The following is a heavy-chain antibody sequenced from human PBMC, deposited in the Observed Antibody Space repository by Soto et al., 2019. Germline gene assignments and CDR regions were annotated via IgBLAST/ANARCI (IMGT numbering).Heavy chain of an antibody. D-gene: IGHD3-3*01. CDR1: GFSLTNSGVG. J-gene: IGHJ4*02. CDR2: IYWDDDK. Sequence: QITLNESGPTQVKPKQTLTLTCTFSGFSLTNSGVGVGWIRQSTGKAPEWLALIYWDDDKRYSPSLKSRLTITNDTSKNQVVLTMADLDPADTATYYCAHRVLRTVFGLVTTTAIYFDFWGQGTPVAVSS. CDR3: AHRVLRTVFGLVTTTAIYFDF. V-gene: IGHV2-5*02.